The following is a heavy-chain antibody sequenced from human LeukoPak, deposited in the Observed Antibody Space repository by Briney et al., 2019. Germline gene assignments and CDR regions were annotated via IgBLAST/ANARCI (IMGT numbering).Heavy chain of an antibody. CDR3: TTESPPYYYDSSGYYYYYYYMDV. V-gene: IGHV3-15*01. D-gene: IGHD3-22*01. CDR2: IKSKTDGGTT. CDR1: GFTFSNAW. Sequence: GGSLRLSCAASGFTFSNAWMSWVRQAPGKGLEWVGRIKSKTDGGTTDYAAPVKGRFTISRDDSKNTLYLQMNSLKTEDTAVYYCTTESPPYYYDSSGYYYYYYYMDVWGKGTTVTVSS. J-gene: IGHJ6*03.